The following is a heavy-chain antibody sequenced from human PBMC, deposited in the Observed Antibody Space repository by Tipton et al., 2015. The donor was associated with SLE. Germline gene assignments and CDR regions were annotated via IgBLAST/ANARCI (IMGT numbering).Heavy chain of an antibody. J-gene: IGHJ6*03. CDR2: INHSGST. Sequence: TLSLTCAVYGGSFSGYYWSWIRQPPGKGLEWIGEINHSGSTNYNPSLKSRVTISVDTSKNRFSLKLSSVTAADTAVYYCARGLNYYDSSGYSPFYYMDVWGKGTTLTVSS. V-gene: IGHV4-34*01. CDR1: GGSFSGYY. D-gene: IGHD3-22*01. CDR3: ARGLNYYDSSGYSPFYYMDV.